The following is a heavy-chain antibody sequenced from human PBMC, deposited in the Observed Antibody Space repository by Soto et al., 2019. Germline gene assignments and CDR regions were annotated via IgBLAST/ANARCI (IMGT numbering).Heavy chain of an antibody. D-gene: IGHD3-22*01. V-gene: IGHV4-34*01. J-gene: IGHJ6*02. CDR1: GGSFSGYY. CDR3: ARGGQMYYYDSSGIHEYGMDV. Sequence: KPSETLSLTCAVYGGSFSGYYWSWIRQPPGKGLEWIGEINHSGSTNYNPSLKSRVTISVDTSKNQFSLKLSSVTAADTAVYYCARGGQMYYYDSSGIHEYGMDVWGQGTTVTVSS. CDR2: INHSGST.